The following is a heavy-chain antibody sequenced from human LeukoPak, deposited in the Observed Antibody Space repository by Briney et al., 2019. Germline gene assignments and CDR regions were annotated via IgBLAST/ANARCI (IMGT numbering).Heavy chain of an antibody. J-gene: IGHJ4*02. V-gene: IGHV4-39*07. CDR2: IYYRGST. CDR1: GGSISSSSYY. D-gene: IGHD1-26*01. Sequence: PSETLSLTCTVSGGSISSSSYYWGWIRQPPGKGLEWIGSIYYRGSTYYNPSLKSRVTISVDTSKNQFSLKLSSVTAADTAVYYCARNSGSYRGDFDYWGQGTLVTVSS. CDR3: ARNSGSYRGDFDY.